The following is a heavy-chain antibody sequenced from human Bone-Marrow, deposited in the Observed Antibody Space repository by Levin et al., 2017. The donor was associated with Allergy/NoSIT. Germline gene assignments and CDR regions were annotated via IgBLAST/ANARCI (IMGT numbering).Heavy chain of an antibody. CDR3: ARAGIAAAGTHAGMDV. D-gene: IGHD6-13*01. Sequence: GSLRLSCTVSGGSISSYYWSWIRQPPGKGLEWIGYIYYSGSTNYNPSLKSRVTISVDTSKNQFSLKLSSVTAADTAVYYCARAGIAAAGTHAGMDVWGQGTTVTVSS. J-gene: IGHJ6*02. CDR2: IYYSGST. V-gene: IGHV4-59*08. CDR1: GGSISSYY.